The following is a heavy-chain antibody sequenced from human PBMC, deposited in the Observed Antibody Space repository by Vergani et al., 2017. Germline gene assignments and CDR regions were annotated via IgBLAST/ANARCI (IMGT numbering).Heavy chain of an antibody. D-gene: IGHD3-10*01. CDR2: ISGSGGST. Sequence: EVQLLESGGGLVQPGGSLRLSCAASGFTFSSYAMSWVRQAPGKGLEWVSAISGSGGSTYYADSVKGRFTISRDNSKNTLYLQMNSLRAEDTAVYYCARDYPMVRGMVVYYYYGMDVWGQGTTVTVSS. CDR1: GFTFSSYA. CDR3: ARDYPMVRGMVVYYYYGMDV. J-gene: IGHJ6*02. V-gene: IGHV3-23*01.